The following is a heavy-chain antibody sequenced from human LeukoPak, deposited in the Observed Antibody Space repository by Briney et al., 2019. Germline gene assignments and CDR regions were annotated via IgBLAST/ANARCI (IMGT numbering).Heavy chain of an antibody. J-gene: IGHJ4*02. CDR3: ARNLMGFSYGPFDS. CDR1: DGTISSYY. Sequence: SETLSLTCTVSDGTISSYYWSWIRQPPGKGLEWLGYISYTGSTNYKPSLTSQVAMSLDTSKNQFSLKLNSVTAADTALYYCARNLMGFSYGPFDSWGQGILVTVSS. V-gene: IGHV4-59*01. D-gene: IGHD5-18*01. CDR2: ISYTGST.